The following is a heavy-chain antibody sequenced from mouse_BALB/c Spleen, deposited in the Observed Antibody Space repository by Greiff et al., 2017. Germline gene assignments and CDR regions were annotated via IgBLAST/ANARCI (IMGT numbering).Heavy chain of an antibody. CDR2: ISSGSSTI. CDR3: AINGNRGHYYAMDY. D-gene: IGHD2-1*01. Sequence: EVKLVESGGGLVQPGGSRKLSCAASGFTFSSFGMHWVRQAPEKGLEWVAYISSGSSTIYYADTVKGRFTISRDNPKNTLFLQMTSLRSEDTAMYYCAINGNRGHYYAMDYWGQGTSVTVSS. J-gene: IGHJ4*01. CDR1: GFTFSSFG. V-gene: IGHV5-17*02.